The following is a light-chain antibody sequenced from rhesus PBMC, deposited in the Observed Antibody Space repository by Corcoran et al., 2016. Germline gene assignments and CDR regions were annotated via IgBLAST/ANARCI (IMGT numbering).Light chain of an antibody. J-gene: IGKJ3*01. CDR1: QGINKE. CDR3: LQDYTTPFT. CDR2: AAS. V-gene: IGKV1-94*01. Sequence: DIQMTQSPSSLSASVGDRVTVTCRASQGINKELSWYQQKTGKDPTLLIYAASSLQKGVSTRFSGSGSGTDFTLTISSLQPEDVATYYCLQDYTTPFTFGPGTKLDIK.